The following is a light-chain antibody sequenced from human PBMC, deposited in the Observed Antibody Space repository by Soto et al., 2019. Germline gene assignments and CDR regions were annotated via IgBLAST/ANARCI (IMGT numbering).Light chain of an antibody. V-gene: IGKV3-20*01. Sequence: EKVMKKSLAALSVSPGKRATLSCRASQSITSNLAWYQQKPGQAPRLLIYGAFSRATGIPDRFSGSGSGTDFTLTISRLEPEDFAVYYCQQYASSPPTFGQGTKGDIK. CDR2: GAF. CDR3: QQYASSPPT. J-gene: IGKJ1*01. CDR1: QSITSN.